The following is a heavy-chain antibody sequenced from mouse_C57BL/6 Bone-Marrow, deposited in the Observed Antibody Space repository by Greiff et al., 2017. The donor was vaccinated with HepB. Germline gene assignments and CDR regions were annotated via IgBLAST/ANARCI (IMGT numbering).Heavy chain of an antibody. D-gene: IGHD1-1*01. Sequence: QVQLQQPGAELVKPGASVKLSCKASGYTFTSYWMHWVKQRPGRGLERIGRIDPNSGGTKYNEKFKSKATLTVDKPSSTAYMQLSSLTSEDSAVYYCAREGNYGAMDYWGQGTSVTVSS. CDR1: GYTFTSYW. J-gene: IGHJ4*01. CDR3: AREGNYGAMDY. V-gene: IGHV1-72*01. CDR2: IDPNSGGT.